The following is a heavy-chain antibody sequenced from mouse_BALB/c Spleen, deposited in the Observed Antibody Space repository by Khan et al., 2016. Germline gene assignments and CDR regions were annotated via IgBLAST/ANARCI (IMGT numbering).Heavy chain of an antibody. CDR1: GYTFTNYG. V-gene: IGHV9-3*02. CDR3: AYDYFGCNCFSY. Sequence: QIQLVQSGPELKKPGETVKISCKASGYTFTNYGMNWVKQATGKGLKWMGWINTNTGEPTYAEEFKGRLAFSLESTDSTADLQINNLKNEDTDTSFCAYDYFGCNCFSYWVQVTLVTVSS. CDR2: INTNTGEP. J-gene: IGHJ3*01. D-gene: IGHD1-1*01.